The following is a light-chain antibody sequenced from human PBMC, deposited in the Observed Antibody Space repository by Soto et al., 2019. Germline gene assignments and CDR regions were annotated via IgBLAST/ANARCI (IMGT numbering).Light chain of an antibody. V-gene: IGLV2-14*01. CDR1: SSDVGGYNY. CDR3: SSYTSNNTLV. J-gene: IGLJ2*01. CDR2: DVS. Sequence: QSVLTQPASVSGSPGQSITISCTGTSSDVGGYNYVSWYQQHPGKAPKLMIFDVSNRPSGVSNSFSGSKSGNTAALTISGLQAEDEAHYYCSSYTSNNTLVFGGGTKLTVL.